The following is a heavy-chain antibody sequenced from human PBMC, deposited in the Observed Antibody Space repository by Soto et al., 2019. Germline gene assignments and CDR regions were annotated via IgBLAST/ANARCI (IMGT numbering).Heavy chain of an antibody. CDR1: GGSISSYY. CDR2: IYTSGGT. V-gene: IGHV4-4*07. CDR3: ARDPLIEFGYGMDV. J-gene: IGHJ6*02. D-gene: IGHD3-10*01. Sequence: SETLSLTCTVSGGSISSYYWSWIRQPAGKGLEWIGRIYTSGGTNYNPSLKSRVTMSVDTSKNQFSLKLSSVTAADTAVYYCARDPLIEFGYGMDVWGQGTTVTVSS.